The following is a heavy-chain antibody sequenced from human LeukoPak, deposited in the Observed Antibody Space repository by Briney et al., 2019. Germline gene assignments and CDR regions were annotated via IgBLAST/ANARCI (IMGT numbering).Heavy chain of an antibody. CDR1: GFTFNSYE. CDR3: ARDASVSRRFLPNWFDH. J-gene: IGHJ5*02. V-gene: IGHV3-48*03. D-gene: IGHD3-3*01. CDR2: ISSSGSTI. Sequence: PGGSLRLSCAASGFTFNSYEMNWVRQAPGKGLEWVSYISSSGSTIYYADSVKGRFTISRDNARSSAYLQMNSLRAEDTAVYYCARDASVSRRFLPNWFDHWGQGTLVTVSS.